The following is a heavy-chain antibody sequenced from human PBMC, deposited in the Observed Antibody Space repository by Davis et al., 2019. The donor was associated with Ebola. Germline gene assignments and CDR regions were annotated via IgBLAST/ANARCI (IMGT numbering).Heavy chain of an antibody. J-gene: IGHJ4*02. CDR1: GFTFRTYD. D-gene: IGHD4-17*01. CDR3: ARAQFGDVVLDC. Sequence: PGGSLRLSCAASGFTFRTYDMHWVRQTTGKGLEWVSVIGTAGDTYYRGSVKGRFTISRENARNSLYLQMNGLTAGDTAVYYCARAQFGDVVLDCWGQGTLVTVSS. V-gene: IGHV3-13*01. CDR2: IGTAGDT.